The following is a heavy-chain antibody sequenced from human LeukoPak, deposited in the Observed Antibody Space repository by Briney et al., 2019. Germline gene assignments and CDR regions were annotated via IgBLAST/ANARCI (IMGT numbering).Heavy chain of an antibody. CDR2: ISYDGTNK. CDR3: ARRYCSSTSCGVDY. V-gene: IGHV3-30-3*01. CDR1: GFTFSTYA. J-gene: IGHJ4*02. D-gene: IGHD2-2*01. Sequence: GGSLRLSCTASGFTFSTYAMHWVRQAPGKGLEWVAVISYDGTNKYYADSMKGRFTISRDNAKNSLYLQMNSLRAEDTAVYYCARRYCSSTSCGVDYWGQGTLVTVSS.